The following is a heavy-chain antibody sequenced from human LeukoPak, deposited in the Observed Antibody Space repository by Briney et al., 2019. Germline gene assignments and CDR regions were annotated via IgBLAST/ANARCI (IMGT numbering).Heavy chain of an antibody. Sequence: SETLSLTCTVSGGSISSYYWSWIRQPPGKGLEWSGYIYYSGSTNYNPSLKSRVTISVDTSKNQFSLKLSSVTAADTAVYYCARLTPRYYYYGMDVWGRGTTVTVSS. CDR3: ARLTPRYYYYGMDV. J-gene: IGHJ6*02. V-gene: IGHV4-59*01. CDR1: GGSISSYY. CDR2: IYYSGST.